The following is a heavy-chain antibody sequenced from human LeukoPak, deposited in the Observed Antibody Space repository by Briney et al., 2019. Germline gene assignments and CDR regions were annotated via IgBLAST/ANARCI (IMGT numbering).Heavy chain of an antibody. CDR3: ARVRIGETSYDASDV. V-gene: IGHV4-59*13. J-gene: IGHJ3*01. Sequence: TASETLSLTFTVSGGSISSYYWAWIRQPPAKGLEWIGDIYITGSTNYNPYLKSRVTMSVDTSKNQFYLRLSSVTAADTAVYYCARVRIGETSYDASDVWGLGTMVTVSS. CDR2: IYITGST. D-gene: IGHD1-26*01. CDR1: GGSISSYY.